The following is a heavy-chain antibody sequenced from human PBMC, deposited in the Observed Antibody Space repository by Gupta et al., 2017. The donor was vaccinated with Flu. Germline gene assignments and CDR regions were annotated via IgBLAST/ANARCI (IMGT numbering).Heavy chain of an antibody. V-gene: IGHV4-34*01. J-gene: IGHJ5*02. D-gene: IGHD3-16*01. CDR3: ARGDYNYVWGSSLLYNWFDP. CDR1: GGSFSGYY. CDR2: INHTGST. Sequence: QVQLQQWGAGLLKPSETLSLTCAVYGGSFSGYYWSWIRQPPGKGLEWIGEINHTGSTNYNPSLKSRVTISVDTSKNQFSLRLSSVTAADTAVYYCARGDYNYVWGSSLLYNWFDPWGQGTLVTVSS.